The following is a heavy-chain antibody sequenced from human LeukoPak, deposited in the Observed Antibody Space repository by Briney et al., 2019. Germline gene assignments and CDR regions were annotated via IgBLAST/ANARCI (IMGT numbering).Heavy chain of an antibody. V-gene: IGHV4-34*01. CDR2: INHSGST. CDR3: ARETSSGPLDY. J-gene: IGHJ4*02. Sequence: SETLSLTCAVYGGSFSGYYWSWIRQPPGKGLEWIGEINHSGSTNYNPSLKSRVTISVDTSKNQFSLKLSSVTAADTAVYYCARETSSGPLDYWGQGTLVTVSS. D-gene: IGHD3-22*01. CDR1: GGSFSGYY.